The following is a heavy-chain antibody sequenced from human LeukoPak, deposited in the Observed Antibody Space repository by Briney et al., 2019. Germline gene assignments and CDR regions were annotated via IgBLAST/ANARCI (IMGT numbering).Heavy chain of an antibody. CDR3: AKDKRSGTSCSRFDL. J-gene: IGHJ4*02. CDR1: GFTFSSYG. CDR2: IRYDGSDK. D-gene: IGHD2-2*01. Sequence: GGSLRLSCAASGFTFSSYGMHWVRQAPGKGLEWVALIRYDGSDKYYADSVKGRFTISRDNSENTLYLQMNSLRAEDTAVYYCAKDKRSGTSCSRFDLWGQGTLVTVTS. V-gene: IGHV3-30*02.